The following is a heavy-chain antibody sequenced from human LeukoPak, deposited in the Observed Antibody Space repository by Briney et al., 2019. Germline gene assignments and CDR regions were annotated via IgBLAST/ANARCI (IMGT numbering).Heavy chain of an antibody. J-gene: IGHJ3*02. CDR2: ISAYNGNT. CDR1: GYTFTSYG. CDR3: ARGRRVRGVSMYAFDI. Sequence: ASVKVSCKASGYTFTSYGISWVRQAPGQGLEWMGWISAYNGNTNYAQKLQGRVTMTTDTSTSTAYMELRSLRSDDTAVYYCARGRRVRGVSMYAFDIWGQGTMVTVSS. D-gene: IGHD3-10*01. V-gene: IGHV1-18*01.